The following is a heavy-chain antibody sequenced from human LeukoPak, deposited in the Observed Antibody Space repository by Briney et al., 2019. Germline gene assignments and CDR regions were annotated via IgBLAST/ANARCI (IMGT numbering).Heavy chain of an antibody. V-gene: IGHV4-4*09. CDR2: IYTSGST. CDR3: ARLYDSSGYLDY. CDR1: GGSISSYY. Sequence: PSETLSLTCTVSGGSISSYYWSWIRRPPGKGLEWIGYIYTSGSTNHNPSLKSRVTISVDTSKNQFSLKLSSVTAADTAVYYCARLYDSSGYLDYWGQGTLVTVST. D-gene: IGHD3-22*01. J-gene: IGHJ4*02.